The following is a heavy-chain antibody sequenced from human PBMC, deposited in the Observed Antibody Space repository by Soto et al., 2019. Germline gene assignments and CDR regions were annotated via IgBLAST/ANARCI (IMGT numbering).Heavy chain of an antibody. CDR1: GYTFTIYG. V-gene: IGHV1-18*04. CDR2: IRGYNGNA. CDR3: ARVDYYDSRGHCGY. Sequence: QVQLVQSGAEVKKPGASVKVSCKASGYTFTIYGISWVRQDPAQGLEWMGWIRGYNGNADYAQNLKDRVTRTTDALTSAGYMSLRSLRSDDTAVDDCARVDYYDSRGHCGYWGQCTPITIS. J-gene: IGHJ1*01. D-gene: IGHD3-22*01.